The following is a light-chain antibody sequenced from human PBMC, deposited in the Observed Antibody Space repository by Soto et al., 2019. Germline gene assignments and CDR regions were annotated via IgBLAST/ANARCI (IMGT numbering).Light chain of an antibody. CDR1: QSISSW. V-gene: IGKV1-5*01. CDR2: DAS. CDR3: QQYNSSSRT. Sequence: DIQMGHSPPTLVASVGDVVTITRRASQSISSWLAWYQQKRGKAPKLLIYDASSLESGVPSRFSGSGSRTEVTLTLSSHQPDDFATNYCQQYNSSSRTFGQGPQV. J-gene: IGKJ1*01.